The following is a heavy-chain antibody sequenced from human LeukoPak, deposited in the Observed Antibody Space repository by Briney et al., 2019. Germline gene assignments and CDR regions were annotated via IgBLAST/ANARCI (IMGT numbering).Heavy chain of an antibody. D-gene: IGHD5-24*01. V-gene: IGHV3-74*01. CDR3: ARGNYPSSFDS. Sequence: PGGSLRLSCAASGFTLRNYWMHWVRQPPGKGLVWVSHINGDGSNTVYADSVKGRFTIARGNAKNTLYLQINSLRAEHTAVSYCARGNYPSSFDSWGQGALVTVSS. J-gene: IGHJ4*02. CDR1: GFTLRNYW. CDR2: INGDGSNT.